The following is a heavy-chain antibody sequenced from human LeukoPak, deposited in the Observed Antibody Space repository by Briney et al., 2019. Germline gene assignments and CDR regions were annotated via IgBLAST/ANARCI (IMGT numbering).Heavy chain of an antibody. J-gene: IGHJ3*02. CDR2: ISAYNGNT. Sequence: GASVKVSCKASGYTFTSYGVSWVRQAPGQGLEWMGWISAYNGNTNYAQKLQGRVTMTTDTSTSTAYMELRSLRSEDTAVYYCARGPSYYYDSSGARRDAFDIWGQGTMVTVSS. CDR1: GYTFTSYG. D-gene: IGHD3-22*01. CDR3: ARGPSYYYDSSGARRDAFDI. V-gene: IGHV1-18*01.